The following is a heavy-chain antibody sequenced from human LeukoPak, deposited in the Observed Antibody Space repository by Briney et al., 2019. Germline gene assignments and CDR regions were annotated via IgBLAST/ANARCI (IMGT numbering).Heavy chain of an antibody. CDR1: GYTFTSYG. Sequence: ASVKVSCKASGYTFTSYGISWVRQAPGQGLEWMGWISAYNGNTNYAQKLQGRVIMTTDTSTSTAYMELRSLRSDDTAVYYCARVGATTVLYYFDYWGQGTLVTVSS. J-gene: IGHJ4*02. CDR2: ISAYNGNT. D-gene: IGHD4-17*01. CDR3: ARVGATTVLYYFDY. V-gene: IGHV1-18*01.